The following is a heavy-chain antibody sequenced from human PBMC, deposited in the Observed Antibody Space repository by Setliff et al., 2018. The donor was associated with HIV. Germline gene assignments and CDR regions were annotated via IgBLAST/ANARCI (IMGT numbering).Heavy chain of an antibody. Sequence: ASVKVSCKASGYTFTSYGIGWVRQAPGQGLEWMEWISAYNGNTNYAQKLQGRVTMTTDTSTSTAYMELRSLRSDDTAVYYCARVGILLWFGELTEAPLDYWGQGTLVTVSS. CDR1: GYTFTSYG. V-gene: IGHV1-18*01. J-gene: IGHJ4*02. CDR2: ISAYNGNT. CDR3: ARVGILLWFGELTEAPLDY. D-gene: IGHD3-10*01.